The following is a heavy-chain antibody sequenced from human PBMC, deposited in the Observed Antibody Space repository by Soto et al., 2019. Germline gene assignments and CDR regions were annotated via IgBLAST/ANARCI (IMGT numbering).Heavy chain of an antibody. V-gene: IGHV1-46*01. CDR1: GYTFTSYY. J-gene: IGHJ4*02. CDR3: ARDTVRWELFGPHFDY. D-gene: IGHD1-26*01. CDR2: INPSGGST. Sequence: QVQLVQSGAEVKKPGASVKVSCKASGYTFTSYYMHWVRQAPGQGLEWMGIINPSGGSTSYAQKFQGRVTMTRDTSTSTVYMELSSPRSEDTAVYYCARDTVRWELFGPHFDYWGQGTLVTVSS.